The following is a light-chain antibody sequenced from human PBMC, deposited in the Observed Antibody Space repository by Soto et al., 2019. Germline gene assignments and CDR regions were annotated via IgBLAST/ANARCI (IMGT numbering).Light chain of an antibody. V-gene: IGKV3-15*01. Sequence: EIRMRKSPATVSVTKGERATLSCRASQSGSSHLPWYPQKPAHAPRLLIYGASTRATAIPARFSGSRSGTEFTLTICSLQSEDFAIYFCQHYNIWPQPFGQGTKV. CDR1: QSGSSH. CDR2: GAS. J-gene: IGKJ1*01. CDR3: QHYNIWPQP.